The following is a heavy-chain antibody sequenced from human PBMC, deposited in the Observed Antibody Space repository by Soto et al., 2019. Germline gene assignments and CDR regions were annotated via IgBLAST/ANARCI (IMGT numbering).Heavy chain of an antibody. Sequence: QVPLQESGPGLVKPAETLSLSCTVYGGAISSYSWSLFRQSPGKRMEWIGYVHHSWGSSYNPSLQSRVAIPLDTSKSQFSPRVTSVTATHTAVYYCARKGFVPLHGIVAVWGQGTTVTVSS. J-gene: IGHJ6*02. CDR2: VHHSWGS. V-gene: IGHV4-59*08. D-gene: IGHD3-10*01. CDR1: GGAISSYS. CDR3: ARKGFVPLHGIVAV.